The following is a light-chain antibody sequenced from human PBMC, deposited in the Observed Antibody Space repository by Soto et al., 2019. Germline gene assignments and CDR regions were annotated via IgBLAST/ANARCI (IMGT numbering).Light chain of an antibody. Sequence: DIQMTQSPSSLSAFVGDSITITCQASQDIKNYLNWYQHKPGKAPKLLIYDAFKSDTGVPSRFTGSGSGTDFTFTINNLKPEDIATYFCQQFDSLPPTFGGGTRV. CDR2: DAF. CDR3: QQFDSLPPT. J-gene: IGKJ4*01. V-gene: IGKV1-33*01. CDR1: QDIKNY.